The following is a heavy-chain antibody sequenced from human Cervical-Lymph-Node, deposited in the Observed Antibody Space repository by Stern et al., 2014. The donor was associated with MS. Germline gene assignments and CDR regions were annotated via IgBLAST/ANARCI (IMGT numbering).Heavy chain of an antibody. CDR3: ARRTRICSGGTCFPNWFDP. D-gene: IGHD2-15*01. Sequence: EVQLVESGPEVKRPGESLKISCQASGYTFTSYWIGWVRQMPGKGLEWIAIIFPGGSDIRYSPSFQGQVTISADKSSSTAYLQWNNLKASDTAIYYCARRTRICSGGTCFPNWFDPWGQGTLVTVSS. J-gene: IGHJ5*02. CDR1: GYTFTSYW. CDR2: IFPGGSDI. V-gene: IGHV5-51*01.